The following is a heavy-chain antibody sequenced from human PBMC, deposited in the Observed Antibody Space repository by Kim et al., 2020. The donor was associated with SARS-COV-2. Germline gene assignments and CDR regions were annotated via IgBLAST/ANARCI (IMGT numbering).Heavy chain of an antibody. Sequence: GGSLRLSCAASGFTFSDHYMDWVRQAPGKGLELVGRIRNRASGYSTEYAASVKGRFTISRDDSKNSLYLQMNSLKTEDTALYYCLRDYGAFGDFWGQGTLVSVSS. CDR2: IRNRASGYST. J-gene: IGHJ4*02. D-gene: IGHD3-16*01. CDR1: GFTFSDHY. V-gene: IGHV3-72*01. CDR3: LRDYGAFGDF.